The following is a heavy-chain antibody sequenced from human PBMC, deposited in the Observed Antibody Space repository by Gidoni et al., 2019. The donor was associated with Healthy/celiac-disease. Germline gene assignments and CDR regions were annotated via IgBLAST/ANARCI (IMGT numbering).Heavy chain of an antibody. V-gene: IGHV4-34*01. CDR1: GGSLSGYY. J-gene: IGHJ4*02. CDR3: ARAPVKQQLVAGGFDY. CDR2: INHSGST. D-gene: IGHD6-13*01. Sequence: QVQLQQWGAGLLKPSETLSLTCAAYGGSLSGYYWSWIRQPPGKGLEWIGEINHSGSTNYNPSLKSRVTISVDTSKNQFSLKLSSVTAADTAVYDCARAPVKQQLVAGGFDYWGQGTLVTVSS.